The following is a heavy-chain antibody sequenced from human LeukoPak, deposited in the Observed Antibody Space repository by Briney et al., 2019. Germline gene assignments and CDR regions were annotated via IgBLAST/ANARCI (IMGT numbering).Heavy chain of an antibody. J-gene: IGHJ4*02. CDR3: SSASSGQPDY. Sequence: GGSLRLSCAASGFTVSSNYMSWVRQAPGKGLEWVSVIYSGGSTYYADSVKGRFTISRDNSKNTLFLQMNSLRPEDTAVYYCSSASSGQPDYWGQGTLVTVSS. D-gene: IGHD1-1*01. CDR2: IYSGGST. V-gene: IGHV3-53*05. CDR1: GFTVSSNY.